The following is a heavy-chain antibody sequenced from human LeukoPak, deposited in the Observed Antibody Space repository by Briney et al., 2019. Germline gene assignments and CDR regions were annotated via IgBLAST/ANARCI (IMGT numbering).Heavy chain of an antibody. J-gene: IGHJ5*02. CDR2: FSSSGNTQ. CDR1: GFTLSTYE. Sequence: GGSLRLSCAASGFTLSTYEMNWVRQAPGKGLEWVSYFSSSGNTQYYSDSVEGRFSISRDNVKNSLYLQMNSLRAEDTGIYYCAREAPFYDSSGYYGPDWLDLWGQGTLVTVSS. D-gene: IGHD3-22*01. V-gene: IGHV3-48*03. CDR3: AREAPFYDSSGYYGPDWLDL.